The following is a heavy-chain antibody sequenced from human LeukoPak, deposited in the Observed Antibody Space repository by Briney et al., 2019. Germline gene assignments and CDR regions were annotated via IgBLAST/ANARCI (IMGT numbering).Heavy chain of an antibody. J-gene: IGHJ4*02. CDR1: EFTFSSYW. Sequence: PGGSLRLSCAASEFTFSSYWMHWVRQPPGKGLVWVSRIKNDGSTTTYADSVKGRFTVSRDNAKNTLYLQMNSLRAEDTAVYYCARDSRGDTTMDQKFDYWGQGTLVTVSS. CDR2: IKNDGSTT. D-gene: IGHD5-18*01. V-gene: IGHV3-74*01. CDR3: ARDSRGDTTMDQKFDY.